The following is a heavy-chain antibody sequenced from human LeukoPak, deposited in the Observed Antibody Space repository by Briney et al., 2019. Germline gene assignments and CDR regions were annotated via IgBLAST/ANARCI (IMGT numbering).Heavy chain of an antibody. J-gene: IGHJ4*02. D-gene: IGHD6-6*01. CDR2: IKQDGSEK. V-gene: IGHV3-7*01. Sequence: PGGSLRLSCAASGFTFSSCWMSWVRQAPGKGLEWVANIKQDGSEKYYVDSVKGRFTISRDNAKNSLYLQMNSLRAEDKAVYYCATPSGLGIAAPSFDYWGQGTLVTVSS. CDR1: GFTFSSCW. CDR3: ATPSGLGIAAPSFDY.